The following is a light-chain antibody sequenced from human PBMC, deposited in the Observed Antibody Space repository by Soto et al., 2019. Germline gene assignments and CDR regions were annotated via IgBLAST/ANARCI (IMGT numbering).Light chain of an antibody. V-gene: IGLV2-8*01. CDR1: SGDIGSYNY. CDR2: EVN. CDR3: SSYAGSSNV. J-gene: IGLJ1*01. Sequence: QSVLTQPASVSGSPGQSITISCTGTSGDIGSYNYVSWYQQHPGKAPKLMIYEVNKRPSGVPDRFSGSKSGNTASLTVSGLQAEDEADYYCSSYAGSSNVFGTGTKLTVL.